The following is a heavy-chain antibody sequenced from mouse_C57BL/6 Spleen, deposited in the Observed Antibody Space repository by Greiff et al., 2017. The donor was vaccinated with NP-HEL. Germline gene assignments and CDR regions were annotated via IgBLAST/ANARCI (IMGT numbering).Heavy chain of an antibody. Sequence: EVQGVESGGGLVKPGGSLKLSCAASGFTFSSYAMSWVRQTPDKRLEWVATISDGGSYTYYPDNVKGRFTISRDNAKDNLYLRMSHLKSEDTAMYYCARDNDGVREDYWGQGTSVTVSS. CDR1: GFTFSSYA. V-gene: IGHV5-4*01. D-gene: IGHD5-1*01. J-gene: IGHJ4*01. CDR3: ARDNDGVREDY. CDR2: ISDGGSYT.